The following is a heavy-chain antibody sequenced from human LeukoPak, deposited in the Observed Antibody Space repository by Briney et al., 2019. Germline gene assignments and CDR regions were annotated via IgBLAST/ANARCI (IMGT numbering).Heavy chain of an antibody. D-gene: IGHD3-16*01. Sequence: PSETLSLTCTVSGGSISSGSYYWTWIRQPPGKGLEWIGEINHSGSTNYNPSLKSRVTISVDTSKNQFSLNLNSVTAADTAVYYCARGSSVRGHDYWGQGTLVTVSS. J-gene: IGHJ4*02. V-gene: IGHV4-39*07. CDR2: INHSGST. CDR3: ARGSSVRGHDY. CDR1: GGSISSGSYY.